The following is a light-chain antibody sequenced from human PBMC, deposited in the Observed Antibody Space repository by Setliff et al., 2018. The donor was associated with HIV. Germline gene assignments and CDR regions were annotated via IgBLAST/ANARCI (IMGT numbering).Light chain of an antibody. V-gene: IGLV2-14*03. Sequence: SALTQPASVSGSPGQSITISCAGISSDVGGYTYVSWYQQHPGKAPKLMIYDVSNRPSGVSIRFSGSKSGNTASLTISGLQAEDEADYYCSSYTSTPLYVFGTGTKV. CDR2: DVS. J-gene: IGLJ1*01. CDR3: SSYTSTPLYV. CDR1: SSDVGGYTY.